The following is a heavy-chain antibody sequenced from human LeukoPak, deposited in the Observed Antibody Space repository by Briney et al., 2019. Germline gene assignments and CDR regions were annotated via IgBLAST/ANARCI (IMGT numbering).Heavy chain of an antibody. CDR1: GFNFGVHY. J-gene: IGHJ4*02. D-gene: IGHD3-10*01. V-gene: IGHV3-11*01. Sequence: GGSLRLSCAASGFNFGVHYMSWLRQAPGKRPEWISYISANGGDIAYADSVKGRFTIPRDNAKNSLHLQMNRLRVEDTAVYHCVRHSGRAGGQWGQGTLIAVSS. CDR3: VRHSGRAGGQ. CDR2: ISANGGDI.